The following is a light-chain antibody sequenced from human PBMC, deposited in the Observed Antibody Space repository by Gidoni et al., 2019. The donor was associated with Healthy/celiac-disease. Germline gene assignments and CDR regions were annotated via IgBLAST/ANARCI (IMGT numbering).Light chain of an antibody. V-gene: IGKV1-39*01. CDR1: QSISSY. Sequence: DIQMTQSPSSLSASVGDRVTITCRASQSISSYLNWYQQKPGKAPKLLIYAASSLQSGVPSRFSGSGSGTDFTLTINSLQPEDFATYYCQQSYSTPFTFGPGTKVDIQ. CDR3: QQSYSTPFT. J-gene: IGKJ3*01. CDR2: AAS.